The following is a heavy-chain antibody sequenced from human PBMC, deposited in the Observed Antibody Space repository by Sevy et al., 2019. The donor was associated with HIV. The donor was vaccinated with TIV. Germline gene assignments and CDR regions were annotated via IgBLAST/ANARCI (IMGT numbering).Heavy chain of an antibody. CDR2: IKQDGSEK. D-gene: IGHD3-3*01. J-gene: IGHJ4*02. V-gene: IGHV3-7*01. CDR3: ARDSGDFRSGRPSGYFDY. CDR1: GFTFSSYW. Sequence: GGSLRLSCAASGFTFSSYWMSWVRQAPGKGLEWVANIKQDGSEKYYVDSVKGRFTISRDNAKNSLYLQMNSLRAEDTAVYYCARDSGDFRSGRPSGYFDYWGQGTLVTVSS.